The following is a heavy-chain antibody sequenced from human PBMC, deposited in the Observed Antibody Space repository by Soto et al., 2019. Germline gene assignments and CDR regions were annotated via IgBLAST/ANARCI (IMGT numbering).Heavy chain of an antibody. Sequence: GASVKVSCKASGYTFTGYYMHWVRQAPGQGLEWMGWINPNSGGTNYAQKFQGWVTMTRDTSISTAYMELSRLRSDDTAVYYCARYPYYYDSSGYRYFDYWGQGTLVTVSS. V-gene: IGHV1-2*04. CDR1: GYTFTGYY. D-gene: IGHD3-22*01. CDR3: ARYPYYYDSSGYRYFDY. J-gene: IGHJ4*02. CDR2: INPNSGGT.